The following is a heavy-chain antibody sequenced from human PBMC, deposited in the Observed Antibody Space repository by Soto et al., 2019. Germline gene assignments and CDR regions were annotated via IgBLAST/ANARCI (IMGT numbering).Heavy chain of an antibody. CDR3: AKGEGITIFDYYYYGMDV. CDR2: ISYDGSNK. V-gene: IGHV3-30*18. D-gene: IGHD3-3*01. J-gene: IGHJ6*02. CDR1: GFTFSSYG. Sequence: GGSLRLSCAASGFTFSSYGMHWVRQAPGKGLEWVAVISYDGSNKYYADSVKGRFTISRDNSKNTLYLQMNSLRAEDTAVYYCAKGEGITIFDYYYYGMDVWGQGTTVTVSS.